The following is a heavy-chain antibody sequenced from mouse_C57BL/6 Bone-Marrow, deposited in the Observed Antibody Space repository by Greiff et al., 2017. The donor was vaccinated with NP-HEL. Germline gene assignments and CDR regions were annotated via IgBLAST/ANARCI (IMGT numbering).Heavy chain of an antibody. D-gene: IGHD1-1*01. CDR3: ARSGSTLDV. Sequence: VQLQQSGPELVKPGASVKISCKASGYAFSSSWMNWVKQRPGKGLEWIGRIYPGDGDTKYNGKFKGKATLTAYKSSSTAYMQSSSLTSEDSAVYFCARSGSTLDVWGTGTTVTVSS. CDR1: GYAFSSSW. V-gene: IGHV1-82*01. J-gene: IGHJ1*03. CDR2: IYPGDGDT.